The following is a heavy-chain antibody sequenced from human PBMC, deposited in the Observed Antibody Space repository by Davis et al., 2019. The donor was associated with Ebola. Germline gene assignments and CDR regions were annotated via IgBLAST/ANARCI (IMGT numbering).Heavy chain of an antibody. CDR2: IYYSGST. CDR1: GGSISSSSYY. V-gene: IGHV4-39*07. J-gene: IGHJ4*02. Sequence: PSETLSLTCTVSGGSISSSSYYWGWIRQPPGKGLEWIGSIYYSGSTYYSPSLKSRVTISVDTSKNQFSLKLSSVTAADTAVYYCAGRSDSGGSNVYYFDYWGQGTLVTVSS. D-gene: IGHD3-22*01. CDR3: AGRSDSGGSNVYYFDY.